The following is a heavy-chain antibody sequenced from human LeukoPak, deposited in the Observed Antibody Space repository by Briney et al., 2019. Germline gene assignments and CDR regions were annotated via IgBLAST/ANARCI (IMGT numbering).Heavy chain of an antibody. J-gene: IGHJ4*02. D-gene: IGHD4-23*01. CDR1: GYSFPTYW. V-gene: IGHV5-51*01. CDR2: TNPGDSDT. Sequence: RGASLKISCEGSGYSFPTYWNGWARQLSGKGLERMGITNPGDSDTRYTPSFQGQVTISADKSVSTAYLQWSSLKTSDTATYYCARRDDYGGKGFDQWGQGTLVTVSS. CDR3: ARRDDYGGKGFDQ.